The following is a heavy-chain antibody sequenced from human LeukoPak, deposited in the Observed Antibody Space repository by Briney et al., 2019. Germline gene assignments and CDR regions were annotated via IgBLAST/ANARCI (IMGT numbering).Heavy chain of an antibody. J-gene: IGHJ4*02. CDR1: GFTFSSYA. CDR3: AKDGDSSGWYRYFDY. Sequence: GGSLRLSCEASGFTFSSYAMSWVRQAPGKGLEWVSAISGSGDSTYYADSVKGRFTISRDNSKNTLSLQMSSLRADDTAVYYCAKDGDSSGWYRYFDYWGQGTLVTVSS. D-gene: IGHD6-19*01. V-gene: IGHV3-23*01. CDR2: ISGSGDST.